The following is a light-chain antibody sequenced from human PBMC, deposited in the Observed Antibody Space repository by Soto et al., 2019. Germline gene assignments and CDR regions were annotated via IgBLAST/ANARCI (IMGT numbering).Light chain of an antibody. Sequence: EIVLTQSPATLSLSPGERATLSCRASESVSGHLAWYQQKVGQRPRLLIYDTSNRATDIPARFSGSGSGTYFTLTIASLQPEDFAVYFCQHRSNWPLTFGGGTNVEIK. V-gene: IGKV3-11*01. J-gene: IGKJ4*01. CDR1: ESVSGH. CDR3: QHRSNWPLT. CDR2: DTS.